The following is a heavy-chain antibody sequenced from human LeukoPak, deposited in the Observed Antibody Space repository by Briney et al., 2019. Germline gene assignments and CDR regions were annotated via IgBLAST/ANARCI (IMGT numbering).Heavy chain of an antibody. D-gene: IGHD3-10*01. V-gene: IGHV1-2*02. CDR2: INPNSGGT. CDR3: AGGKLELYYFDY. Sequence: GASVKVSCKASGYTFSGCYMHWVRQAPGQGLEWVGWINPNSGGTNYAQKFQGRVTMTRDTSISTAYMELSRLLSGDTAVYYCAGGKLELYYFDYWGQGTLVTVSS. J-gene: IGHJ4*02. CDR1: GYTFSGCY.